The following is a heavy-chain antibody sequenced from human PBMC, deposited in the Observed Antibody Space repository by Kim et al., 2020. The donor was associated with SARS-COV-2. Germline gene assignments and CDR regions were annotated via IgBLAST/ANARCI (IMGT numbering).Heavy chain of an antibody. J-gene: IGHJ1*01. CDR3: ATSLTSGTFYSGRYFGH. Sequence: GGSLRLSCTAAGFTFSNYWLTWVRQAPGKGLEWVANIKEDGSAKDYVDSVKGRFTISRDNAKNSVYLQMNSLRPEDTAVYHCATSLTSGTFYSGRYFGHWGQGTQVIVSS. CDR1: GFTFSNYW. CDR2: IKEDGSAK. V-gene: IGHV3-7*01. D-gene: IGHD3-10*01.